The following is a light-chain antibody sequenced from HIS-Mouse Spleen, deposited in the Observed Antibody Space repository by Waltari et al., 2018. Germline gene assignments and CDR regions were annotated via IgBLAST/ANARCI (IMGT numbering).Light chain of an antibody. V-gene: IGLV2-11*01. CDR2: DVS. Sequence: QSALTQPRSVSGSPGQSVTISCTGTSSDVGGYNYVSWYQQHPGKAPNLMIYDVSKRPSGVPDRFSCSKSGNTASLTISGLQAEDEADYYCCSYAGSYTWVFGGGTKLTVL. CDR3: CSYAGSYTWV. J-gene: IGLJ3*02. CDR1: SSDVGGYNY.